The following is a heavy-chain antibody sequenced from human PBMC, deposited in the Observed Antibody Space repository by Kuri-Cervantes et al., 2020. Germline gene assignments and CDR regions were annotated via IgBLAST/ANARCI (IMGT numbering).Heavy chain of an antibody. Sequence: GSLRLSCGLSGYSITSGYYWGWIRQSPGKGLEWIGSIFHSGSTHYNPSLKSRVTISVDTSKNQFSLELTSVTAADTAVYYCARHGELLLPFDYWGQGTLITVSS. V-gene: IGHV4-38-2*01. CDR3: ARHGELLLPFDY. J-gene: IGHJ4*02. D-gene: IGHD2-15*01. CDR1: GYSITSGYY. CDR2: IFHSGST.